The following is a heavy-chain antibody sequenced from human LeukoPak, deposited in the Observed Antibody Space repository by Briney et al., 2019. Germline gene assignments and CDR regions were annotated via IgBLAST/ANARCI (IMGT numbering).Heavy chain of an antibody. CDR2: IYHSGST. CDR1: GYSISSGYY. J-gene: IGHJ3*02. Sequence: SETLSLTCAVSGYSISSGYYWGWIRQPPGKGLEWIGSIYHSGSTYYNPSLKSRVNISVDTSKNQFSLKLSSVTAADTAVYYCARLYCSSTSCYRWDAFDIWGQGTMVTVSS. CDR3: ARLYCSSTSCYRWDAFDI. V-gene: IGHV4-38-2*01. D-gene: IGHD2-2*01.